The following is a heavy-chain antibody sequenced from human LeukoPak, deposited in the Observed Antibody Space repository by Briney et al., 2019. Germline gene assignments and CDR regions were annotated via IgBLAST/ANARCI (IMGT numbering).Heavy chain of an antibody. V-gene: IGHV4-31*03. CDR1: DGSIRSGDYY. J-gene: IGHJ4*02. CDR3: ASITGTPTDY. D-gene: IGHD1-7*01. Sequence: SQTLSLTCTVSDGSIRSGDYYWSWIRQHPGKGLEWIGYIHYTGITYYNPSLKSRVTISVDTSKNQFSLKLSSVTAADTAVYYCASITGTPTDYWGQGTLVTVSS. CDR2: IHYTGIT.